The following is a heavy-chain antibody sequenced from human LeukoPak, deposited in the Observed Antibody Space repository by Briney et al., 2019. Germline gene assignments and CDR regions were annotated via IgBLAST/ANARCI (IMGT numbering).Heavy chain of an antibody. J-gene: IGHJ4*02. CDR2: IYSGGST. V-gene: IGHV3-66*01. CDR3: ARDLEMATIPDY. CDR1: GFTVSSNY. Sequence: GGSLRLSCAASGFTVSSNYMSWVRQPPGKGLEWVSVIYSGGSTYYADSVKGRFTISRDNSKNTLYLQMNSLRAEDTAVYYCARDLEMATIPDYWGQGTLVTVSS. D-gene: IGHD5-24*01.